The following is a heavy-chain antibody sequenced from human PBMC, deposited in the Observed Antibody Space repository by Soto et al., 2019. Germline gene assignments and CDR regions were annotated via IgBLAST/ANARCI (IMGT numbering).Heavy chain of an antibody. CDR2: IIPILGTA. V-gene: IGHV1-69*13. Sequence: ASVKVSCKASGGTFSSYAISWVRQAPGQGLEWMGGIIPILGTANYAQKFQGRVTITADESTSTAYMELSSLRSEDTAVYYCARGSSIVGATTPPLFDYWGQGTLVTVSS. D-gene: IGHD1-26*01. J-gene: IGHJ4*02. CDR3: ARGSSIVGATTPPLFDY. CDR1: GGTFSSYA.